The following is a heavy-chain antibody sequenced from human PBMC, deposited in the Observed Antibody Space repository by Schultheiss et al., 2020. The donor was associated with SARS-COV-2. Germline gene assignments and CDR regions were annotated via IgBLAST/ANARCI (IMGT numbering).Heavy chain of an antibody. J-gene: IGHJ4*02. CDR2: INHSGST. V-gene: IGHV4-34*01. D-gene: IGHD1-26*01. CDR3: ARDPPLSVGATTRDDY. Sequence: SETLSLTCAVYGGSFSGYYWSWIRQPPGKGLEWIGEINHSGSTNYNPSLKSRVTISVDTSKNQFSLKLSSVTAADTAVYYCARDPPLSVGATTRDDYWGQGTLVTVSS. CDR1: GGSFSGYY.